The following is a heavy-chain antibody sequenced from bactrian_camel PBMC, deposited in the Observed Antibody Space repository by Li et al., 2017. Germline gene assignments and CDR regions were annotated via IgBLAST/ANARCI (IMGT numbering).Heavy chain of an antibody. Sequence: VQLVESGGGSVQAGGSLRLSCVASEYRSSFTYMGWFRQVTGKEREGVGMLVTASSGAYYTDSVKGRFTISRDNLKNTLYLQMDSLKPEDTAMYYCAANLRGNWFRPESWTYWGQGTQVTVS. D-gene: IGHD7*01. V-gene: IGHV3S54*01. CDR3: AANLRGNWFRPESWTY. CDR2: LVTASSGA. J-gene: IGHJ4*01. CDR1: EYRSSFTY.